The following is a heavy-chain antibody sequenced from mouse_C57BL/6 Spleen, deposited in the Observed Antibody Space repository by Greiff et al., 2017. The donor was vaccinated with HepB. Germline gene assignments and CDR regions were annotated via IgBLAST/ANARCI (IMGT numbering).Heavy chain of an antibody. J-gene: IGHJ4*01. CDR1: GYTFTDYN. D-gene: IGHD1-1*01. Sequence: EVMLVESGPELVKPGASVKMSCKASGYTFTDYNMHWVKQSHGKSLEWIGYINPNNGGTSYNQKFKGKATLTVNKSSSTAYMELRSLTSEDSAVYYCAREEFTTVVDDAMDYWGQGTSVTVSS. V-gene: IGHV1-22*01. CDR2: INPNNGGT. CDR3: AREEFTTVVDDAMDY.